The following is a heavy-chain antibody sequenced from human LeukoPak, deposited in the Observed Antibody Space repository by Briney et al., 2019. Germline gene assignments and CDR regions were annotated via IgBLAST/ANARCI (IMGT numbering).Heavy chain of an antibody. V-gene: IGHV4-59*01. CDR2: IYYSGST. J-gene: IGHJ4*02. CDR1: GGSISSYY. CDR3: ARAKYSSSPGYFDY. D-gene: IGHD6-6*01. Sequence: SETLSLTCTVSGGSISSYYWSWIRQPPGKGLEWIGYIYYSGSTNYNPSLKSRVTISVDTSKNQFSLKLSSVTAADTAVYYCARAKYSSSPGYFDYWGQGTLVTVSS.